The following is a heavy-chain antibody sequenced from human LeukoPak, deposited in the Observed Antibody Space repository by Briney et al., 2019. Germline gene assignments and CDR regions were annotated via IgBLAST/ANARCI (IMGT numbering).Heavy chain of an antibody. J-gene: IGHJ4*02. CDR1: GFTFSSYT. CDR3: AKAPYGSGSPNPPHYDY. D-gene: IGHD3-10*01. CDR2: ISGSGGRT. Sequence: GGSLRLSCAASGFTFSSYTMSWVRQAPGKGPEWVSGISGSGGRTYYADSVKGRFTVSRDNSRNTLDLQMNSLRAEDTAVYYCAKAPYGSGSPNPPHYDYWGQGTLVTVSS. V-gene: IGHV3-23*01.